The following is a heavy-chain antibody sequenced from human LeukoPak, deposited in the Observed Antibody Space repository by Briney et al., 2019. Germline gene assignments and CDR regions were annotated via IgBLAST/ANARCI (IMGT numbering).Heavy chain of an antibody. CDR1: GFTFSSYG. D-gene: IGHD2-8*01. CDR3: AKDLRRGLMVYAMVFDY. V-gene: IGHV3-30*02. CDR2: IRYDGSNK. Sequence: GGSLRLSCAASGFTFSSYGMHWVRQAPGKGLEWVAFIRYDGSNKYYADSVKGRFTISRDNSKNTLYLQMNSLRAEDTAVYYCAKDLRRGLMVYAMVFDYWGQGTLVTVSS. J-gene: IGHJ4*02.